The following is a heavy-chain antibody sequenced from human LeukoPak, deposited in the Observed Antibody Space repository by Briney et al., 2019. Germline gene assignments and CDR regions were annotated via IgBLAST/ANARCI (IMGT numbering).Heavy chain of an antibody. CDR2: IYYSGST. CDR3: AIQGLLWSEDV. J-gene: IGHJ6*04. D-gene: IGHD3-10*01. V-gene: IGHV4-59*08. CDR1: GGFISRYY. Sequence: SETLSLTCTVSGGFISRYYWNWIRQPPGKGLEWIGYIYYSGSTNYNPSLKSRVTISVDTSKNQFSLTLSAVTAPDTPVCYCAIQGLLWSEDVWGKGTTVTVSS.